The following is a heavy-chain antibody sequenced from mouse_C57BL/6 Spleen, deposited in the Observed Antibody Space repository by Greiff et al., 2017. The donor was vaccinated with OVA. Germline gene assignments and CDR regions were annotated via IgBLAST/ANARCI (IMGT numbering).Heavy chain of an antibody. CDR3: ARDYGYDERTWFAY. Sequence: VQLQQPGAELVKPGASVKLSCKASGYTFPSYWMHWVKQRPGQGLEWIGMIHPNSGSTTYNEKFKSKATLTVDKSSSTAYMQLSSLTSEDAAVYYGARDYGYDERTWFAYWGQGTLVTVSA. CDR2: IHPNSGST. V-gene: IGHV1-64*01. CDR1: GYTFPSYW. J-gene: IGHJ3*01. D-gene: IGHD2-2*01.